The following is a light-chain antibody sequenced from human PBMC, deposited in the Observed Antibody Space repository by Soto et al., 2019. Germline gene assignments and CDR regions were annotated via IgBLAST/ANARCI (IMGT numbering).Light chain of an antibody. CDR2: GAS. Sequence: EIVLTQSPGTLSLSPGERATLSCRASQSVSSSYLAWYQQKPGQAPRLLIYGASNRATGIPDRFSGRGSGTDFTLTISRLEPEDFALYYCQQYGSSPPFTFGPGTKVDIK. J-gene: IGKJ3*01. CDR1: QSVSSSY. CDR3: QQYGSSPPFT. V-gene: IGKV3-20*01.